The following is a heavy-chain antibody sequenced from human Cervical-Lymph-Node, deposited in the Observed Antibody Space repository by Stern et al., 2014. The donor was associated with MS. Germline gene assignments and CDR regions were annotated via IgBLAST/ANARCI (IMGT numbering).Heavy chain of an antibody. CDR3: AKEVDSGRYRPFDP. Sequence: VQLVQSGGGLVQPGGSLRLSCAASGFTFSTYTMSWVRQTPGKGLEWVSSITPSSGATNYADSVKGRFTISRDNSKNTLYLQMNSLRAEDTALYYCAKEVDSGRYRPFDPWGQGTPVAVSS. V-gene: IGHV3-23*04. CDR1: GFTFSTYT. D-gene: IGHD6-19*01. CDR2: ITPSSGAT. J-gene: IGHJ5*02.